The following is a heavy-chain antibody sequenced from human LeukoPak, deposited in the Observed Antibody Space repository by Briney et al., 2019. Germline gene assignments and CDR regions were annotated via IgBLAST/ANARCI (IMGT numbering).Heavy chain of an antibody. Sequence: PSETLSLTCAVYGGSFSGYYWSWIRQPPGKGLEWLGEINHSGSTNYNPSLKRRVTISVDTSQNEFSLKLSSVTAADTAVYYCARGSSYYDFWSGYYGYPYYYYMDVWGKGTTVTVSS. CDR2: INHSGST. J-gene: IGHJ6*03. D-gene: IGHD3-3*01. CDR3: ARGSSYYDFWSGYYGYPYYYYMDV. V-gene: IGHV4-34*01. CDR1: GGSFSGYY.